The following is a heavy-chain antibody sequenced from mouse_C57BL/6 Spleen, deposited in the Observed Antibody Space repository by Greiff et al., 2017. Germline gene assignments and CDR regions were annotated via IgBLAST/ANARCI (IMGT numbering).Heavy chain of an antibody. J-gene: IGHJ1*03. CDR3: ARSNWDWYFDV. V-gene: IGHV1-69*01. CDR2: IDPSDSYT. Sequence: QVQLQQPGAELVMPGASVKLSCKASGYTFTSYWMHWVKQRLGQGLEWIGEIDPSDSYTNYNQKFKGKSTLTVDKSSSTAYMQLSSLTSEDSAVYYCARSNWDWYFDVWGTGTTVTVSS. D-gene: IGHD4-1*01. CDR1: GYTFTSYW.